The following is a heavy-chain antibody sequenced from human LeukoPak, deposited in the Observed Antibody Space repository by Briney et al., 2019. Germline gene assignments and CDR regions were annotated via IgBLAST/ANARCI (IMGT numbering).Heavy chain of an antibody. CDR1: VYTFRDYY. D-gene: IGHD5-18*01. CDR3: ARGSAMVTTYRGGNWFDP. V-gene: IGHV1-2*02. CDR2: MKPNSGGT. J-gene: IGHJ5*02. Sequence: ASVNVSCMASVYTFRDYYMHGVRPAPAQGREWMGWMKPNSGGTKYAQKFQGRVTMTRDPSLNTAYMELRSLRSGDAAVYHCARGSAMVTTYRGGNWFDPWGQGTLVTVSS.